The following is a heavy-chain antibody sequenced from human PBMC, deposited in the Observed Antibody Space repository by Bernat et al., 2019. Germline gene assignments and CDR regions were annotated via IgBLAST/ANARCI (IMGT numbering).Heavy chain of an antibody. J-gene: IGHJ4*02. D-gene: IGHD5-12*01. CDR2: ITTSGSYI. CDR1: GFTFSDFY. Sequence: QVQLVESGGGLVKPGWSLRLSCAASGFTFSDFYMSWIRQAPGKGLEWVSYITTSGSYINYADSVKGRFTISRDNDKNSLYLQMSSLRAEDTAVYYCARVRDSGYDWDSWGQGALVTVSS. CDR3: ARVRDSGYDWDS. V-gene: IGHV3-11*06.